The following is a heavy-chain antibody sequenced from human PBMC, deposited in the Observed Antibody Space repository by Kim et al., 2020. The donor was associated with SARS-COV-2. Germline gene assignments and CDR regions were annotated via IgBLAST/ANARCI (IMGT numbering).Heavy chain of an antibody. V-gene: IGHV3-48*02. Sequence: GGSLRLSCAASGFTFSSYSMNWVRQAPGKGLEWVSYISSSSSTIYYADSVEGRFTISRDNAKNLLYLQMNSLRDEDTAVYYCAREADNSGSY. J-gene: IGHJ4*03. CDR1: GFTFSSYS. CDR3: AREADNSGSY. D-gene: IGHD1-26*01. CDR2: ISSSSSTI.